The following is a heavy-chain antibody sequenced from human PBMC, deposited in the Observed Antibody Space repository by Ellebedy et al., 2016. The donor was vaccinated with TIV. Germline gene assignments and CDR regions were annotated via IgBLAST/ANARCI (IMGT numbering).Heavy chain of an antibody. J-gene: IGHJ6*02. CDR2: INPNSGGT. CDR1: GYTFAGYY. D-gene: IGHD5-18*01. Sequence: AASVKVSCKASGYTFAGYYMHWVRQAPGQGLEWMGWINPNSGGTNLPQKFQGRVTMTRDRSISTAYMELNRLRSDDTAVYYWARERDASMASYYYYGMDVWGQGTTVTVSS. CDR3: ARERDASMASYYYYGMDV. V-gene: IGHV1-2*02.